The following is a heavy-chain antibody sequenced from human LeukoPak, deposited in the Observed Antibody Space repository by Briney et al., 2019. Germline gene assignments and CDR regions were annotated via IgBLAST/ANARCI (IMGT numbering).Heavy chain of an antibody. Sequence: GGSLRLSCAASGFTFSSYEMNWVRQAPGKGLEWVSAISGSGGSTYYADSVKRRFTISRDNSKNTLYLQMNNLRADDTAVYYCARGPMVQPDYWGQGTLVTASS. CDR3: ARGPMVQPDY. V-gene: IGHV3-23*01. J-gene: IGHJ4*02. D-gene: IGHD1-1*01. CDR1: GFTFSSYE. CDR2: ISGSGGST.